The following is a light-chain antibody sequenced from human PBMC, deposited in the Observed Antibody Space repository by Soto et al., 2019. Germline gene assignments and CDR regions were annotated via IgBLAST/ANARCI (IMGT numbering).Light chain of an antibody. Sequence: DIQLTQSPSSLSVSVGDRVTITCRVSQGISSALNWYRQKPGKVPNLLIYSASNLQCGVPSRFSGSGCGTDFTLTINSLQPEDVATYYGKRTCDVPLTLGGGTKVEIK. CDR1: QGISSA. V-gene: IGKV1-27*01. J-gene: IGKJ4*01. CDR3: KRTCDVPLT. CDR2: SAS.